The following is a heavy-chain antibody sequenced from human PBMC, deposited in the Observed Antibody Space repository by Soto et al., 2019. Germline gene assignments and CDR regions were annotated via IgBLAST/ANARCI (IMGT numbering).Heavy chain of an antibody. V-gene: IGHV1-24*01. D-gene: IGHD6-6*01. CDR3: ATTPIAARPYYYYGMDV. J-gene: IGHJ6*02. CDR1: GYTLTELS. Sequence: VSCKVSGYTLTELSMHWVRQAPGQGLEWMGGFDPEDGETIYAQKFQGRVTMTEDTSTDTAYMELSSLRSEDTAVYYCATTPIAARPYYYYGMDVWGQGTTVTVS. CDR2: FDPEDGET.